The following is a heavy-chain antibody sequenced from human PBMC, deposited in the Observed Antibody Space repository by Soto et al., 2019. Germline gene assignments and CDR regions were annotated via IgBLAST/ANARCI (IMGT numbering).Heavy chain of an antibody. V-gene: IGHV4-34*01. Sequence: QVQLQQWGAGLLKPSETLSLTCAVYGGSFSGYYWSWIRQPPGKGLEWIGEINHSGSTNYNPSLKSRVTISVDTSKNQFSLKLSSVTAADTAVYYCARDSPFDYWGQGTLVTVSS. CDR1: GGSFSGYY. CDR3: ARDSPFDY. CDR2: INHSGST. J-gene: IGHJ4*02.